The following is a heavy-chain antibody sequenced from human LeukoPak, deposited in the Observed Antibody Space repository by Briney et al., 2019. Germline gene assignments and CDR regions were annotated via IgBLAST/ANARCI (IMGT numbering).Heavy chain of an antibody. Sequence: SQTLSLTCTVSGGSISRGDNYWSWIRQHPGKGLECTGYIYYTGRTYYNPSLKSRVTISIDTSRSQFSLRLSSVTAADTAVYYCARDRSGSSSLNAFDIWGQGTMVTVSS. D-gene: IGHD3-10*01. CDR1: GGSISRGDNY. CDR2: IYYTGRT. V-gene: IGHV4-31*03. CDR3: ARDRSGSSSLNAFDI. J-gene: IGHJ3*02.